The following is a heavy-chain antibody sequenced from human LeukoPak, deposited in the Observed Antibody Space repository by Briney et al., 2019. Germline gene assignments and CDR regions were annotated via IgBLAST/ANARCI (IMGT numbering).Heavy chain of an antibody. J-gene: IGHJ5*02. CDR1: GASISSSY. D-gene: IGHD1-26*01. CDR3: ARVGGPGWYDP. Sequence: NPSETLSLTCTVSGASISSSYWGWIRQPPGKGLEWIGFISYSGNTNYNPSLKSRVLMSVDTSNNQFSLSLKLSSVTAADTAVYYCARVGGPGWYDPWGQGTLVTVSS. CDR2: ISYSGNT. V-gene: IGHV4-59*01.